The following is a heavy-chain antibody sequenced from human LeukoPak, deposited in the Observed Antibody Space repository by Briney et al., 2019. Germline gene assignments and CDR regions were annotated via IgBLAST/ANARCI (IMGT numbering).Heavy chain of an antibody. CDR1: GFTFSSYS. CDR3: ARAPDAETNWLDP. V-gene: IGHV3-21*01. CDR2: ISSSSSYI. Sequence: GRSLRLSCAASGFTFSSYSMNWVRHAPGKGLEWVSSISSSSSYIYYADSVKGRFTISRDNAKNSLYLQMNSLRAEDTAVYYCARAPDAETNWLDPWGQGTLVTVSS. J-gene: IGHJ5*02.